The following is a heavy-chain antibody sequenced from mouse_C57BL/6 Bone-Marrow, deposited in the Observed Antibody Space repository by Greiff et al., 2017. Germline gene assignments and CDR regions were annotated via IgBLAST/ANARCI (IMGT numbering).Heavy chain of an antibody. CDR1: GYTFTSYW. V-gene: IGHV1-59*01. Sequence: QVQLQQPGAELVRPGTSVKLSCTASGYTFTSYWMHWVKQRPGQGLEWIGVIDPSDSYTNYNQKFKGKATLTVDTSSSTAYMQLSSLTSEDSAVYYCASWYFDVWGTGTTVTVSS. CDR3: ASWYFDV. J-gene: IGHJ1*03. CDR2: IDPSDSYT.